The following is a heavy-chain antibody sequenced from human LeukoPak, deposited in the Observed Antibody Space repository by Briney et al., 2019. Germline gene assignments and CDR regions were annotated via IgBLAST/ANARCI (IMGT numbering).Heavy chain of an antibody. V-gene: IGHV4-59*01. Sequence: SETLSLTWTVSGDSISGYYWSWIRQSPGKGLEWIGYIYYRGNTNYNPSLKSRVTISIDTSKNQFSLRLSSVTTADTAIYYCAKVGSDDHYMDVWGKGTTVTVSS. J-gene: IGHJ6*03. CDR1: GDSISGYY. CDR2: IYYRGNT. D-gene: IGHD6-25*01. CDR3: AKVGSDDHYMDV.